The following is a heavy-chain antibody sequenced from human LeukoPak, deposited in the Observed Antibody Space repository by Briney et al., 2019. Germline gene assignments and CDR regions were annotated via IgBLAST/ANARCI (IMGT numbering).Heavy chain of an antibody. CDR1: GFTFSSYA. Sequence: GGSLRLSCAASGFTFSSYAMHWVRQAPGKGLEWVAVISYDGSNKYYADSVKGRFTISRDNSKNTLYLQMNSLRAEDTAVYYCARETGGYNYGFDYWGQGTLVTVSS. V-gene: IGHV3-30-3*01. D-gene: IGHD5-24*01. CDR3: ARETGGYNYGFDY. J-gene: IGHJ4*02. CDR2: ISYDGSNK.